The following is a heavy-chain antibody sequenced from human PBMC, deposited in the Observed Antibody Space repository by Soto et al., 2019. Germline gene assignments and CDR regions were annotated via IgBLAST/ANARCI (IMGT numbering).Heavy chain of an antibody. CDR1: GYTFTSYG. CDR2: ISAYNGNT. D-gene: IGHD3-22*01. Sequence: ASVKVSCKASGYTFTSYGISWVRQAPGQGLEWMGWISAYNGNTNYAQKLQGRVTMTTDTSTSTAYMELRSLRSDDTAVYYCARSDSSGYYGRGGSPNWGQGTLVTVSS. J-gene: IGHJ4*02. V-gene: IGHV1-18*01. CDR3: ARSDSSGYYGRGGSPN.